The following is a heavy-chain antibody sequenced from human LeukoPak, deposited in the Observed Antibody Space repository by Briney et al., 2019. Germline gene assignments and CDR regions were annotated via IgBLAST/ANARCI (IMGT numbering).Heavy chain of an antibody. CDR3: ARDRVSSIPGMDV. J-gene: IGHJ6*02. CDR2: INPNSGGT. V-gene: IGHV1-2*02. Sequence: ASVKVSCKASGYTFTGYYMHWVRQAPGQGLEWIGWINPNSGGTNYAQKFQGRVTMTRDTSISTAYMELSRLRSDDTAVYYCARDRVSSIPGMDVWGQGTTVTVSS. CDR1: GYTFTGYY. D-gene: IGHD2-2*02.